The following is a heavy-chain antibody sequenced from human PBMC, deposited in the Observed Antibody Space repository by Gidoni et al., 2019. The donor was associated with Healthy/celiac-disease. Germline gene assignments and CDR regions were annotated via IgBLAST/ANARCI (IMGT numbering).Heavy chain of an antibody. J-gene: IGHJ6*02. D-gene: IGHD6-19*01. CDR2: IWYDGSNK. CDR3: ARDAGSSSDYGMDV. CDR1: GFTFSSYG. V-gene: IGHV3-33*08. Sequence: QVQLVESGGGVVQPGRSLRLSCAASGFTFSSYGMHWVRQAPGKGLEWVAVIWYDGSNKYYADSVKGRFTISRDNSKNTLYLQMNSLRAEDTAVYYCARDAGSSSDYGMDVWGQGTTVTVSS.